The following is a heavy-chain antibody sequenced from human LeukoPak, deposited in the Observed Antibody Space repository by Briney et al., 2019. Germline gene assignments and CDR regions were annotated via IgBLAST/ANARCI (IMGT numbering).Heavy chain of an antibody. J-gene: IGHJ4*02. CDR2: ISTYNGNT. CDR1: AYTFTTYG. V-gene: IGHV1-18*01. CDR3: ARQSVITMVRGVYEY. Sequence: VKISSKAAAYTFTTYGISWVGQAPGQGLEGRGWISTYNGNTNYAQKLQGRVTTTTGTSTSRAYMELRSLRSHATALYYCARQSVITMVRGVYEYCSQGRLVTVSS. D-gene: IGHD3-10*01.